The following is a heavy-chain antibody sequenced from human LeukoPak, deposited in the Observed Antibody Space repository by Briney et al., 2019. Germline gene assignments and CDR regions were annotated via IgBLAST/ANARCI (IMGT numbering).Heavy chain of an antibody. CDR1: GFTVISNL. CDR3: ARRDDFDI. J-gene: IGHJ3*02. CDR2: ISLSSSNVI. V-gene: IGHV3-48*04. Sequence: GGSLTLSCAASGFTVISNLMTWVRQAPGKGLEWVSFISLSSSNVIYYADSVKGRFTISRDDARNSLYLQMNSLRVEDTAMYYCARRDDFDIWGQGTLVTVSS.